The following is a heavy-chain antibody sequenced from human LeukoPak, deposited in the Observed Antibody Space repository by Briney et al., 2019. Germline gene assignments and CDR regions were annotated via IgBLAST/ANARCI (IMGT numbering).Heavy chain of an antibody. V-gene: IGHV3-7*01. D-gene: IGHD5-12*01. CDR3: ARGGGAFDI. CDR1: GFSLSNFW. CDR2: IKQDGSEK. J-gene: IGHJ3*02. Sequence: GGSLRLSCAASGFSLSNFWMTWVRQAPGKGLEWVANIKQDGSEKYYVDSVKGRFTISRDNAKNSLYLQMNSLRAEDTAVYFCARGGGAFDIWGQGTMVTVSS.